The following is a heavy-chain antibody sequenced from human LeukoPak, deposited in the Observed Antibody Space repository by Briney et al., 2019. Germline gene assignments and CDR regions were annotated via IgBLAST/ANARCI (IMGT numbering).Heavy chain of an antibody. Sequence: LSGGSLRLSCAASGFTFNSFEMNWVRQAPGKGLERVSYISSSGGTIYYADSVKGRFTISRDNAKNSLYLQMNRLRAEDTAVYYCARDTNWGLDYWDQGTLVTVSS. J-gene: IGHJ4*02. CDR3: ARDTNWGLDY. V-gene: IGHV3-48*03. D-gene: IGHD7-27*01. CDR2: ISSSGGTI. CDR1: GFTFNSFE.